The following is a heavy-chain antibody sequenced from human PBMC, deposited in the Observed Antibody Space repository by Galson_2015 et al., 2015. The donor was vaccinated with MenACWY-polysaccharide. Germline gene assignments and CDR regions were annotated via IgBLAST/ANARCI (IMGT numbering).Heavy chain of an antibody. D-gene: IGHD2-21*01. V-gene: IGHV3-33*01. CDR1: TVTFRGSG. Sequence: SLRLSCAASTVTFRGSGMHWVRQAPGKGLEWLAVIQYDGSNKVYADSVKGRFSISRDNSKNTLYLEMKSLRADDTAVYYCAREGSRIVFHAFDFWGQGTMVTVSS. J-gene: IGHJ3*01. CDR3: AREGSRIVFHAFDF. CDR2: IQYDGSNK.